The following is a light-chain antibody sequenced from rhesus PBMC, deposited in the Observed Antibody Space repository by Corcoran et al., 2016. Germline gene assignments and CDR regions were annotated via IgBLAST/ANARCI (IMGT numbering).Light chain of an antibody. CDR1: QSVSSY. CDR2: GAS. J-gene: IGKJ2*01. Sequence: EIVMTQSPATLSLSPGERATLSCRASQSVSSYVAWYQQKPEQASSLLIDGASSRATGIPERFSGSGSGTDFTLTISSLEPEDFAVYYCQQYSNWPYSFGQGTKVEIK. V-gene: IGKV3S9*01. CDR3: QQYSNWPYS.